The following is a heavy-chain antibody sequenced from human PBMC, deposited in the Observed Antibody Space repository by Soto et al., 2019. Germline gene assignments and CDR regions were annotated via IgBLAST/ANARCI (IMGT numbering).Heavy chain of an antibody. Sequence: SVKVSCKASGGTFSSYAISWVRQAPGQGLEWMGGIIPIFGTANYAQKFQGRVTITADESTSTAYMELSSLRSGDTAVYYCARDSSGWYRNWFDPWGQGTLVTVSS. CDR1: GGTFSSYA. D-gene: IGHD6-19*01. CDR2: IIPIFGTA. J-gene: IGHJ5*02. CDR3: ARDSSGWYRNWFDP. V-gene: IGHV1-69*13.